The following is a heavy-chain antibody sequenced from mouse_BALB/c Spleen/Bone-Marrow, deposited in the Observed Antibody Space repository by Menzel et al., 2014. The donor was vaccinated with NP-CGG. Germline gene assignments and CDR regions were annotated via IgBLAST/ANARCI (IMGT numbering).Heavy chain of an antibody. CDR3: ARDINYDIYWYFDV. CDR1: GFTFTDYY. V-gene: IGHV7-3*02. D-gene: IGHD2-4*01. CDR2: IRNKANGYTT. Sequence: DVMLVESGGGLVQPGCSLRLSCATSGFTFTDYYMSWVRQPPGKALEWLGFIRNKANGYTTEYSASVKGRFTISRDNSQNILYLQMNTLRAEDSATYYCARDINYDIYWYFDVWGAGTTVTVSS. J-gene: IGHJ1*01.